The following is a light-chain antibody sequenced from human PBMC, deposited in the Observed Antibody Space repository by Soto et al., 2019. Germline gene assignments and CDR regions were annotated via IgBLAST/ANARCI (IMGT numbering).Light chain of an antibody. V-gene: IGKV3-11*01. J-gene: IGKJ2*01. CDR3: QQYYNWPPYT. CDR2: DAY. CDR1: QSFRGL. Sequence: EVVLTQSPVTLSLSPGERATLSCRASQSFRGLLAWYQQKPGQAPRLLIYDAYNRATGIPPRFSGSGSGTDFTLTISGLQSDDFAVYYCQQYYNWPPYTFGQGTKLQIE.